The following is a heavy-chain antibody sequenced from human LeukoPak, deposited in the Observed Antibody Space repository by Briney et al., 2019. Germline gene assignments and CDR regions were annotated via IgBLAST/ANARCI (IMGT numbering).Heavy chain of an antibody. CDR1: GFTFSSYA. Sequence: PGGSLRLSCAASGFTFSSYAMGWVRQAPGKGLEWVSAISGSGGSTYYADSVKGRFTISRDNSKNTLYLQMNSLRAEDTAVYYCARYSSSWYVGNWFDPWGQGTLVTVSS. J-gene: IGHJ5*02. CDR3: ARYSSSWYVGNWFDP. V-gene: IGHV3-23*01. CDR2: ISGSGGST. D-gene: IGHD6-13*01.